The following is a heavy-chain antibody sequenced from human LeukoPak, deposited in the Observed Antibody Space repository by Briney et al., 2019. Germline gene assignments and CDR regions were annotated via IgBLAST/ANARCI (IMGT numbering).Heavy chain of an antibody. CDR3: AKGVITMVRGVNIGMDV. D-gene: IGHD3-10*01. J-gene: IGHJ6*02. CDR1: GFTLSSYA. CDR2: ISGSGGST. Sequence: GGSLRLSCAASGFTLSSYAMSWVRQAPGKGLEWVSAISGSGGSTYYADSVKGRFTISRDNSKNTLYLQMNSLRAEDTAVYYCAKGVITMVRGVNIGMDVWGQGTTVTVSS. V-gene: IGHV3-23*01.